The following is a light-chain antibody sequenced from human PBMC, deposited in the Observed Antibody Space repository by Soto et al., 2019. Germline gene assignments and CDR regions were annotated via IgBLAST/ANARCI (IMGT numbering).Light chain of an antibody. V-gene: IGLV3-21*02. J-gene: IGLJ1*01. CDR1: NIESRS. Sequence: SYELTQSPSVSVAPGQTARITCGGDNIESRSVHWYQQKPGQAPILVVYDDADRPSGIPERFSGFNSGNTATLTISRVEAGDEADYWCQVWDSASDLYVFGTGTKLTVL. CDR3: QVWDSASDLYV. CDR2: DDA.